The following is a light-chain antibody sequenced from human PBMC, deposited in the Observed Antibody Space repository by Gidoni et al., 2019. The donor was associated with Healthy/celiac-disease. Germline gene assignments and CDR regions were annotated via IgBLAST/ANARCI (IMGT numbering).Light chain of an antibody. Sequence: DIQMTQSPSSVSASVGVRVTIPCRASQGISSLLAWYQQKPGKAPMLLIYAASRLQSGVPSRISGSGWGTDITLTISSLQPEDFATYYCQQANSFPYTFGQGTKLEIK. V-gene: IGKV1-12*01. CDR3: QQANSFPYT. CDR2: AAS. CDR1: QGISSL. J-gene: IGKJ2*01.